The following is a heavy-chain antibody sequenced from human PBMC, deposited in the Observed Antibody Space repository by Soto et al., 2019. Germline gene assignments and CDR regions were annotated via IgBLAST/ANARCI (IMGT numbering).Heavy chain of an antibody. CDR3: ARHWWYSSSSMDRFDY. CDR2: MYYRGNS. CDR1: GGSISSVSYF. V-gene: IGHV4-39*01. J-gene: IGHJ4*02. D-gene: IGHD6-6*01. Sequence: PSETLSLTCTVSGGSISSVSYFWGWIRQPPGKGLEWIGSMYYRGNSYYKTSLKSRVTISVDTSKNQFSLKLSSVTAADTVVYFCARHWWYSSSSMDRFDYWGQGTLVTVSS.